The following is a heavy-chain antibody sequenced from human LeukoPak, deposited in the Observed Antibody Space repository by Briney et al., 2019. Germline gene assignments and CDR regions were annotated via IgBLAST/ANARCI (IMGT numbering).Heavy chain of an antibody. Sequence: PGGSVRLSCAASGFTFSSYAMSWVRQAPGKGLEWVSAISGPGGSTYYADSVKGRFTISRDNSKNTLFLQISSLRAEDTAMYYRAKLIRDFWSGYSGDYWGQGTLVTVSS. CDR3: AKLIRDFWSGYSGDY. CDR2: ISGPGGST. CDR1: GFTFSSYA. J-gene: IGHJ4*02. D-gene: IGHD3-3*01. V-gene: IGHV3-23*01.